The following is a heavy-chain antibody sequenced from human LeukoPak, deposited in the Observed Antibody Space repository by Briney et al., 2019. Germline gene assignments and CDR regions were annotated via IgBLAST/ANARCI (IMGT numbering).Heavy chain of an antibody. V-gene: IGHV4-34*01. J-gene: IGHJ4*02. Sequence: AETLALTCAVYGXSFRGYYWSWFRQPPGKGLEWIGEINHSGSTNYDPSLKSRVTISLDTSMKKFSLKLNSVTAAGTAVYYCASTERCSTTCPLDYWGQGTLVTVSS. CDR1: GXSFRGYY. D-gene: IGHD2-2*01. CDR2: INHSGST. CDR3: ASTERCSTTCPLDY.